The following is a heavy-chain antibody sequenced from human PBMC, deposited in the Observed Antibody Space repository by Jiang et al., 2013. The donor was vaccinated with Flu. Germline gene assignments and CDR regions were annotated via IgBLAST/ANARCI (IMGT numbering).Heavy chain of an antibody. V-gene: IGHV1-58*02. J-gene: IGHJ2*01. Sequence: EVKKPGTSVKVSCKASGFTFTSSAMQWVRQARGQRLEWIGWIVVGSGNTNYAQKFQERVTITRDMSTSTAYMELSSLRSEDTAVYYCAADRYCGGDCYSDWYFDLWGRGTLVTVSS. CDR3: AADRYCGGDCYSDWYFDL. D-gene: IGHD2-21*02. CDR1: GFTFTSSA. CDR2: IVVGSGNT.